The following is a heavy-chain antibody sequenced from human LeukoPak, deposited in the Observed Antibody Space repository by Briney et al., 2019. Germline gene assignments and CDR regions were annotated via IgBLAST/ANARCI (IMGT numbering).Heavy chain of an antibody. J-gene: IGHJ4*02. CDR2: IYGSGST. D-gene: IGHD6-13*01. Sequence: PSETLSLTCTVSGGSISRCNYYWAWIRQPQGKGLEWIGSIYGSGSTYYNPSLKSRVTISIDTSKNQFSLKLSSVTAAATAVYFCARQPSTSWYYFDYWGQGTLVTVSS. CDR1: GGSISRCNYY. V-gene: IGHV4-39*01. CDR3: ARQPSTSWYYFDY.